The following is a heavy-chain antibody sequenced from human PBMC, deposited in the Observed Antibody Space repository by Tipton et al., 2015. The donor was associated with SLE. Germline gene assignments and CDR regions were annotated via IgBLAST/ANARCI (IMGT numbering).Heavy chain of an antibody. CDR1: NGSISRSRSY. CDR3: ARQSDTTMVAYFDS. D-gene: IGHD5-18*01. Sequence: TLSLTCIVSNGSISRSRSYWGWIRQPPGKGLEWIGSKYYSGNTDYNPSLKSRVTVSVDTSKNQFSLKLSSVTAADTAVYYCARQSDTTMVAYFDSWGQGTVVTVSS. V-gene: IGHV4-39*07. CDR2: KYYSGNT. J-gene: IGHJ4*02.